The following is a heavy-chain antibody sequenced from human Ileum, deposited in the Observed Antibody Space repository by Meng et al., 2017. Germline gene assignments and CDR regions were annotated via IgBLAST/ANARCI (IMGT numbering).Heavy chain of an antibody. J-gene: IGHJ4*02. D-gene: IGHD1-1*01. V-gene: IGHV4-4*07. Sequence: AQLQESGPGLGKPSETLLLTCTVAGGSIRGYFWGWIRQPAGKGLGWIGRLYTSGITNYNPSLKSRVTMSVDTSKSQFSLNLTSVTAADTAIYYCAREKQQLGFDSWGQGTLVTVSS. CDR2: LYTSGIT. CDR3: AREKQQLGFDS. CDR1: GGSIRGYF.